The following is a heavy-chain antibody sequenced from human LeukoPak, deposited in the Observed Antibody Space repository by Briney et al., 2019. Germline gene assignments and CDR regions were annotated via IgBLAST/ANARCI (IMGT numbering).Heavy chain of an antibody. J-gene: IGHJ4*02. CDR1: GFTFDDYG. CDR2: INWNGGST. Sequence: PGGSLRRSCAASGFTFDDYGMSWVRQAPGKGLEWVSGINWNGGSTGYAESVKGRFTISRDNAKNSLYLQTNSLRAEDTALYYCARGARGVSGYYFDYWGQGTLVTVSS. D-gene: IGHD3-10*01. V-gene: IGHV3-20*04. CDR3: ARGARGVSGYYFDY.